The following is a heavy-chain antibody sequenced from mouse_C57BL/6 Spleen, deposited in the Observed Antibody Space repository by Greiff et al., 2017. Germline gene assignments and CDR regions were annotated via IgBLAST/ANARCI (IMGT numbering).Heavy chain of an antibody. CDR2: IYPGDGDT. CDR3: ARSQLTGTRGFAY. CDR1: GYAFSSSW. V-gene: IGHV1-82*01. J-gene: IGHJ3*01. D-gene: IGHD4-1*01. Sequence: QVLLQQSGPELVKPGASVKISCKASGYAFSSSWMNWVKQRPGKGLEWIGRIYPGDGDTNYNGKFKGKATLTADKSSSTAYMQLSSLTSEDSAVYFCARSQLTGTRGFAYWGQGTLVTVSA.